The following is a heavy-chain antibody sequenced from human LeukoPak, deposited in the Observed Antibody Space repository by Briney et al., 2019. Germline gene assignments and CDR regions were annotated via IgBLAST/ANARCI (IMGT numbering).Heavy chain of an antibody. CDR1: GFTFSSYG. D-gene: IGHD6-19*01. V-gene: IGHV3-30*02. CDR2: IRYDGSNK. CDR3: AKETGYTSGWPFDH. J-gene: IGHJ4*02. Sequence: PGGSLRLSCAASGFTFSSYGMHWVRQAPGKGLEWVAFIRYDGSNKYYADSVKGRFTISRDNSKNTLYLQMNSLRSDDTAVYYCAKETGYTSGWPFDHWGQGTRVTVSS.